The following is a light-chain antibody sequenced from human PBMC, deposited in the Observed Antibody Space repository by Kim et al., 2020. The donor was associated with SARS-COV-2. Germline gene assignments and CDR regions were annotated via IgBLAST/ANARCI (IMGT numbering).Light chain of an antibody. V-gene: IGKV4-1*01. CDR2: WAS. Sequence: SATLNCKSSQTVLYNSNNKNYLAWYQQKPGQAPKLLIYWASIRESGVSDRFSGSGSETDFTLTISSLQAEDVAVYYCQQYYSTPLSFGQGTKLEI. CDR1: QTVLYNSNNKNY. CDR3: QQYYSTPLS. J-gene: IGKJ2*03.